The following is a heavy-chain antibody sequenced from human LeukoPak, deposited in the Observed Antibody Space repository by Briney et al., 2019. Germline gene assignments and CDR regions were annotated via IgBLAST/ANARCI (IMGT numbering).Heavy chain of an antibody. V-gene: IGHV4-4*07. J-gene: IGHJ4*02. CDR1: GGSISSYY. D-gene: IGHD3-22*01. Sequence: SETLSLTCTVSGGSISSYYWSWIRQPAGKGLEWIGRIYTSGSTNYNPSLKSRVTMSVDTSKNQFSLKLSSVTAADTAVYYCARASSGYYYEWVYYFDYWGQGTLVTVSS. CDR2: IYTSGST. CDR3: ARASSGYYYEWVYYFDY.